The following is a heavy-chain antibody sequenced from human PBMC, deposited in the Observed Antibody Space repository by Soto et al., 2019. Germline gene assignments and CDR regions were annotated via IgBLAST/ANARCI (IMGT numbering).Heavy chain of an antibody. CDR1: GFTFGDYS. CDR2: IDWNSGSV. D-gene: IGHD1-26*01. Sequence: PLRLSCAASGFTFGDYSMHWVRQTPGKGLEWVSAIDWNSGSVGYADSVRGRFTISRDNAENSLYLQMNSLRPEDTALYYCTKSRVSYFTYYGMDVWGQGTTVTASS. CDR3: TKSRVSYFTYYGMDV. J-gene: IGHJ6*02. V-gene: IGHV3-9*01.